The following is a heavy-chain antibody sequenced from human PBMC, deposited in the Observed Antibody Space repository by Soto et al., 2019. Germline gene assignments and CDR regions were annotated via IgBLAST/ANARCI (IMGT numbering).Heavy chain of an antibody. J-gene: IGHJ4*02. V-gene: IGHV3-23*01. D-gene: IGHD2-15*01. CDR3: SKTVSIAVVAAPNFDS. CDR1: GFTFSRFD. Sequence: GGSLRLSCAASGFTFSRFDMSWVRQAPGKGLQWVAGISLGGGSTYYTDSVKGRYTISRDNSENTLYLQMNSLRGEDTAVYYCSKTVSIAVVAAPNFDSWGQGTLVTVSS. CDR2: ISLGGGST.